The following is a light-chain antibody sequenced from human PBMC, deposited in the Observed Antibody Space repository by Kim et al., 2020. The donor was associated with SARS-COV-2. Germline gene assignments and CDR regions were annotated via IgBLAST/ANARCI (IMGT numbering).Light chain of an antibody. Sequence: SYELTQPVSVSVALGQTAKITCGGNNIGSKNVHWYQQRPGQAPVVVIYRDTNRPSGTPERFSGSNSGHTATLSISSAQAGDEDEYYCQVCDDSTVFGGGAQRTVL. J-gene: IGLJ2*01. CDR1: NIGSKN. V-gene: IGLV3-9*01. CDR3: QVCDDSTV. CDR2: RDT.